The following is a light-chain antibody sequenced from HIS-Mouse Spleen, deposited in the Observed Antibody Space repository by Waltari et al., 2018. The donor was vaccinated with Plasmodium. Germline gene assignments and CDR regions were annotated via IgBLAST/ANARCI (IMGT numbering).Light chain of an antibody. V-gene: IGLV1-51*01. Sequence: QSVLTQPPSVSAAPGQKVTISCSGSSSNIGNNYVSWYQQLPGTAPKLLSYDNNKRPSGIPCRFPGSKSGTSATLGITGLQTGDEADYYCGTWDSSLSAGVVFGGGTKLTVL. CDR3: GTWDSSLSAGVV. CDR1: SSNIGNNY. CDR2: DNN. J-gene: IGLJ2*01.